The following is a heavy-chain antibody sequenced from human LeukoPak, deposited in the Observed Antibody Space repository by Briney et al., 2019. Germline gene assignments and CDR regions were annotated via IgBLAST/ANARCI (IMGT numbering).Heavy chain of an antibody. D-gene: IGHD3-10*01. CDR2: KNSGGET. V-gene: IGHV3-53*01. J-gene: IGHJ4*02. CDR3: ARGGSMVRGVL. CDR1: GFTVSSDL. Sequence: GGSLRLSCVVSGFTVSSDLMNWVRQAPGKGLEWVSAKNSGGETYYADSVRGRFIISRDKSRNTLYLQMNSLRVDDTAVYYCARGGSMVRGVLWGQGTLVTVSS.